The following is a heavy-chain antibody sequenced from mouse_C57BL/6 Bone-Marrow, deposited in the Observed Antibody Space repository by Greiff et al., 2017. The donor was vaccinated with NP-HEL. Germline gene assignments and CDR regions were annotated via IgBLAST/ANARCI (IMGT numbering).Heavy chain of an antibody. Sequence: EVQLQQSGAELVRPGASVKLSCTASGFNIKDDYMHWVKQRPEQGLEWIGWIDPENGDTEYASKFQGKATITADTSSNTAYLQLTSLTSEDTAVYYCTTCDGYSWFAYWGQGTLVTVSA. CDR2: IDPENGDT. CDR1: GFNIKDDY. V-gene: IGHV14-4*01. D-gene: IGHD2-3*01. J-gene: IGHJ3*01. CDR3: TTCDGYSWFAY.